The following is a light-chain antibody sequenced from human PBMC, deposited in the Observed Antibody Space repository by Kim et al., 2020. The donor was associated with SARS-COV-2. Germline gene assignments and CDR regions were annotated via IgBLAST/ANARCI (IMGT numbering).Light chain of an antibody. V-gene: IGKV1-5*03. CDR1: QSISSW. CDR2: KAS. Sequence: SATERSRVTITCRASQSISSWLAWYQQKPGKAPNLLIYKASSLESGVPSRFSGSGSGTEFTLTISSLQPDDFATYYCQHYTSYPYTFGQGTKLEI. CDR3: QHYTSYPYT. J-gene: IGKJ2*01.